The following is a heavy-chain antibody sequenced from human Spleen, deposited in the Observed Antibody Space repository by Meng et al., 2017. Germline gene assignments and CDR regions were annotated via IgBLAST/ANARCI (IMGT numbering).Heavy chain of an antibody. D-gene: IGHD5-24*01. J-gene: IGHJ4*02. Sequence: HQWGTGLLTPSETLALTCVVSGGAFSDYDWRSIRKPPGKGLEWIGEINHSGSTNYNPSLESRATISVDTSQNNLSLKLSSVTAADSAVYYCARGPATMAHDFDYWGQGTLVTVSS. V-gene: IGHV4-34*01. CDR1: GGAFSDYD. CDR2: INHSGST. CDR3: ARGPATMAHDFDY.